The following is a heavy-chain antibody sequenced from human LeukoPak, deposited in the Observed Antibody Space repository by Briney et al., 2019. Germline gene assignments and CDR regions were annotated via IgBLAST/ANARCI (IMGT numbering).Heavy chain of an antibody. V-gene: IGHV1-18*01. CDR2: ISSYDGNT. J-gene: IGHJ4*02. D-gene: IGHD6-19*01. CDR1: GYTFTSYG. Sequence: ASVKVSCKASGYTFTSYGISWVRQAPGQGLEWMGWISSYDGNTQSAERFKDRVTMTTDKSTTTVYMELRSLRADDTAVYYCARDQYGFYSSGSFAQKYFDYWGQGTLATVSP. CDR3: ARDQYGFYSSGSFAQKYFDY.